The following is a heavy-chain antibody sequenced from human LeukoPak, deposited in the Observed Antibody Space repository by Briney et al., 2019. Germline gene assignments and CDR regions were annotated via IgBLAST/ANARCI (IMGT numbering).Heavy chain of an antibody. CDR1: AYTFGSCR. Sequence: GESLRLSWAASAYTFGSCRMNWVRETPGKGLEWVANINQDGSQKFYVDSVKGRFTISRDNANNSLYLQMDSLRAEDTAVYYCRGRWDYWGQGTPVTVSS. CDR3: RGRWDY. J-gene: IGHJ4*02. V-gene: IGHV3-7*01. D-gene: IGHD4-23*01. CDR2: INQDGSQK.